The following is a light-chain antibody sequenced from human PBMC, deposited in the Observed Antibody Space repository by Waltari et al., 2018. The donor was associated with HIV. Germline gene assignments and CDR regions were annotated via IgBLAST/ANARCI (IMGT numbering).Light chain of an antibody. V-gene: IGKV3-15*01. J-gene: IGKJ1*01. CDR3: QQYSNWPRT. Sequence: DIMMTPSPATLSVSPGERATLSCRASQSISSNVAWYQQRRGQAPRLLIYGASTRASGIPARFSGSGSGPEFSLTISSLQSEDFAIYYCQQYSNWPRTFGQGTKVEI. CDR1: QSISSN. CDR2: GAS.